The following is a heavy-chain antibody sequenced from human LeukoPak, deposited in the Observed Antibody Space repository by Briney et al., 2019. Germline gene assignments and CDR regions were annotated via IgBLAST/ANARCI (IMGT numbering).Heavy chain of an antibody. CDR3: ASSGDRLSAFDP. Sequence: SATLSLTCTVSGGSISSYYWNWIRQPPGKGLEWSGYIYYNGSTNYNPSLKSRVTISVDSSKNQFSLKLSSVTAADTAVYYCASSGDRLSAFDPWGQGTLVTVSS. V-gene: IGHV4-59*01. D-gene: IGHD7-27*01. CDR1: GGSISSYY. J-gene: IGHJ5*02. CDR2: IYYNGST.